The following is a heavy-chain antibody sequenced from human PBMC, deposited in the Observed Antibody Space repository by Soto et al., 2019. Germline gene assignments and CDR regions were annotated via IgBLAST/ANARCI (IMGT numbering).Heavy chain of an antibody. CDR2: IYPGDSDT. D-gene: IGHD2-2*01. CDR3: ARLSAAIGSYYYYGMDV. Sequence: GESLKISCKGSGYSFTSYWIGWVRQMPGKGLEWMGIIYPGDSDTRYSPSFQGQVTISADKSISTAYLQWSSLKASDTAIYYCARLSAAIGSYYYYGMDVWGQGTTVTVSS. V-gene: IGHV5-51*01. J-gene: IGHJ6*02. CDR1: GYSFTSYW.